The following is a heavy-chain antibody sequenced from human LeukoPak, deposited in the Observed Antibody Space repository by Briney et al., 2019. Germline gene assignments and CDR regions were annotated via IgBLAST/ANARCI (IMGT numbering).Heavy chain of an antibody. Sequence: SETLSPTCTVSGGSISSYYWSWIRQPPGKGLEWIGYIYYSGSTNYNPSLKSRVTISVDTSKNQFSLKLSSVTAADTAVYYCARDGNGSDPWGQGTLVTVSS. D-gene: IGHD1-14*01. V-gene: IGHV4-59*01. CDR1: GGSISSYY. J-gene: IGHJ5*02. CDR2: IYYSGST. CDR3: ARDGNGSDP.